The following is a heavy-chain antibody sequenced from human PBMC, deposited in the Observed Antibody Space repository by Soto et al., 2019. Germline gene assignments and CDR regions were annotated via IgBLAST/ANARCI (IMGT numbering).Heavy chain of an antibody. V-gene: IGHV1-2*02. CDR1: GYTFTANY. CDR2: MNTRTGGT. CDR3: TRRTSTSWFDP. D-gene: IGHD2-2*01. Sequence: QVQLVQSGAEVKKPGASVKVSCRASGYTFTANYIHWVRQAPGQGLEWMGWMNTRTGGTKYGERLQGRVTMTKDTSISTAYMELSTLRSDDTAMYYCTRRTSTSWFDPWGQGTLVTI. J-gene: IGHJ5*02.